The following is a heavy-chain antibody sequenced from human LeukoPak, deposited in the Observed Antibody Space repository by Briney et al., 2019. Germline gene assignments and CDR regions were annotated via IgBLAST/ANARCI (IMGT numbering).Heavy chain of an antibody. V-gene: IGHV4-34*01. CDR3: ARERRSQAAQIALRYYYYMDV. J-gene: IGHJ6*03. CDR1: GGSFSGYY. Sequence: SETLSLTCAVYGGSFSGYYWSWIRQPPGKGLEWIGEINHSGSTNYNPSLKSRVIISVDTSKNQFSLKVSSVTAADTAVYYCARERRSQAAQIALRYYYYMDVWGKGTMVTVSS. D-gene: IGHD6-6*01. CDR2: INHSGST.